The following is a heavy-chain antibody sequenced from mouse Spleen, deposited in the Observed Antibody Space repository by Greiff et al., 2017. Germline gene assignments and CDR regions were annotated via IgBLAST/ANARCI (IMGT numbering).Heavy chain of an antibody. CDR3: ASYGYALDY. J-gene: IGHJ2*01. V-gene: IGHV3-6*01. CDR2: ISYDGSN. Sequence: VQLKESGPGLVKPSQSLSLTCSVTGYSITSGYYWNWIRQFPGNKLEWMGYISYDGSNNYNPSLKNRISITRDTSKNQFFLKLNSVTTEDTATYYCASYGYALDYWGQGTTLTVSS. CDR1: GYSITSGYY. D-gene: IGHD2-2*01.